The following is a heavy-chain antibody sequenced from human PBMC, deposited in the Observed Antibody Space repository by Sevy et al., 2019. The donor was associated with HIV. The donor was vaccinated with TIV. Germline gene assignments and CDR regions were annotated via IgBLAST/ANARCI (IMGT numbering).Heavy chain of an antibody. D-gene: IGHD5-12*01. Sequence: SETLSLTCAVYGGSFSGYYWSWIRQPPGKGLEWIGEINHSGSTNYNPSLKSRVTISVDTSKNQFSLKLSSVTAADTAVYYCACQNEMVEMATITRNWFDPWGQGTLVTVSS. CDR2: INHSGST. CDR1: GGSFSGYY. CDR3: ACQNEMVEMATITRNWFDP. J-gene: IGHJ5*02. V-gene: IGHV4-34*01.